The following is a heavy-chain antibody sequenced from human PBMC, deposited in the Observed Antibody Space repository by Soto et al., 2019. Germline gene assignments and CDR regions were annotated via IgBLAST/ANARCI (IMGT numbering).Heavy chain of an antibody. CDR3: ARMGNGYYYYYGMDV. Sequence: QVQLVESGGGLVKPGGSLRLSCAASGFTFSDYYMSWIRQAPGKGLEWVSYISSSSSYTKYADSLKGRFTISRDNAKNSLYLQMNSLRAEDTAVYYCARMGNGYYYYYGMDVWGQGTTVTVSS. J-gene: IGHJ6*02. CDR1: GFTFSDYY. CDR2: ISSSSSYT. V-gene: IGHV3-11*06. D-gene: IGHD1-26*01.